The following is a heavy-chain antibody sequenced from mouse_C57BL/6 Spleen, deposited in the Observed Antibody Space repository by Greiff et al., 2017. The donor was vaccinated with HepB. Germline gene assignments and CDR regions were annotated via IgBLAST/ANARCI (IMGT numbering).Heavy chain of an antibody. CDR2: INPSNGGT. CDR1: GYTFTSYW. CDR3: ARGGGYQDEFDD. V-gene: IGHV1-53*01. J-gene: IGHJ2*01. Sequence: QVQLQQPGTELVKPGASVKLSCKASGYTFTSYWMHWVKQRPGQGLEWIGNINPSNGGTNYNEKFKSKATLTVDKSSSTAYMQLSSLTSEDSAVYYWARGGGYQDEFDDWGQGTTLTVSS. D-gene: IGHD2-2*01.